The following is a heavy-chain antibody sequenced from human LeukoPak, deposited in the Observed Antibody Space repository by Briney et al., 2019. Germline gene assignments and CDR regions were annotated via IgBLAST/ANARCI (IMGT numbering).Heavy chain of an antibody. CDR1: GYSISSGYY. CDR2: IYHSGST. D-gene: IGHD2-2*02. J-gene: IGHJ3*02. V-gene: IGHV4-38-2*01. Sequence: PSETLSLTCAVSGYSISSGYYWGWIRQPPGKGLEWIGSIYHSGSTYYNPSLKSRVTISVDTSKNQFSLKLSSVTAADTAVYYCARQEGYCSSTSCYTGAFDIWGQGTMVTVSS. CDR3: ARQEGYCSSTSCYTGAFDI.